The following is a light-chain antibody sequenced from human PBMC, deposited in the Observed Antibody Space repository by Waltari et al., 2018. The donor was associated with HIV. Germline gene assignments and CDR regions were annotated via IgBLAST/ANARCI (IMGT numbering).Light chain of an antibody. Sequence: QSALTQPRSVSVSPGQSVTISCTGTSSDVGDYNYVSWYQHHPAKAPKLMIFDVNKRPSGVPDLFSGSKSGNTASLTISGLQAEDEADYYCCSYADDYTWVFGGGTKLTVL. CDR2: DVN. CDR3: CSYADDYTWV. CDR1: SSDVGDYNY. J-gene: IGLJ3*02. V-gene: IGLV2-11*01.